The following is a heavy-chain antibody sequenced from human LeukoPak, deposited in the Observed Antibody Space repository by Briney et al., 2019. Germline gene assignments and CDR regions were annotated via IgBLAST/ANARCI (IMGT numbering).Heavy chain of an antibody. V-gene: IGHV4-4*07. CDR1: GGSISSNY. J-gene: IGHJ1*01. Sequence: SATLSFTCSAAGGSISSNYWSWFRQPARKGREWIGRIYTSGSTNYNPPLKSRVTISVDKSKNQFSLKLSSVTAADTGLYHCASCVITIFGVVIMAYFQHWGQGTLVTVSP. CDR3: ASCVITIFGVVIMAYFQH. D-gene: IGHD3-3*01. CDR2: IYTSGST.